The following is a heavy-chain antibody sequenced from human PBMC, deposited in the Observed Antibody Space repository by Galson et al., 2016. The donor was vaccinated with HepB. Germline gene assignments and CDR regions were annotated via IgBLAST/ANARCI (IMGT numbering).Heavy chain of an antibody. V-gene: IGHV3-11*01. CDR1: KFTFSDYY. Sequence: SLRLSCAASKFTFSDYYMSWIRQAPGKGLEWLAFISSSGSPIYYADSLKGRFTISRDNAKNSLFLQMNSLRVEDTAVYYCARVGVVVAATTWGMDVWGQGTTVTVSS. CDR3: ARVGVVVAATTWGMDV. D-gene: IGHD2-15*01. CDR2: ISSSGSPI. J-gene: IGHJ6*02.